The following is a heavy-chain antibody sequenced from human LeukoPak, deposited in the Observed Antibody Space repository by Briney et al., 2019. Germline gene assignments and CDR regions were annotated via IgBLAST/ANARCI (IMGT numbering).Heavy chain of an antibody. CDR3: AVSVQAASIPAFDY. Sequence: ASVKVSCKASGDTLTVHNIHWMRQAPGQGLEWMGWIHPSSGARQYAQKFQGRVTMTRDTLISTAYMELSSLRSDDTAIYYCAVSVQAASIPAFDYWGQGALLTVSS. V-gene: IGHV1-2*02. CDR1: GDTLTVHN. J-gene: IGHJ4*02. CDR2: IHPSSGAR. D-gene: IGHD6-25*01.